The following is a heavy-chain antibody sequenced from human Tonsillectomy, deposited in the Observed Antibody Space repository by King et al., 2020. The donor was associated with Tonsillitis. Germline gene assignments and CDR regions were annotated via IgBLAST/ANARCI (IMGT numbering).Heavy chain of an antibody. CDR1: RFTFSTYS. J-gene: IGHJ4*02. Sequence: VQLVESGGGLVQPGGSLRLSCVASRFTFSTYSMNWVRQAPGKGLEWISFISDRSITTYYADSVKGRFTISRDDAKNSLFLQINSLRPEDTAIYYCARSVCYHFYYWGQGTLVTVSS. CDR3: ARSVCYHFYY. CDR2: ISDRSITT. V-gene: IGHV3-48*01. D-gene: IGHD2-2*01.